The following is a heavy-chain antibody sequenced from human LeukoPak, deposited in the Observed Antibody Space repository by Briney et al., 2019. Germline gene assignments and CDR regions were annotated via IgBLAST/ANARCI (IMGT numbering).Heavy chain of an antibody. D-gene: IGHD2/OR15-2a*01. CDR2: IYSGGST. CDR1: EFSVGSNY. Sequence: AGGSLRLSCAASEFSVGSNYMTWVRQAPGKGLEWVSLIYSGGSTYYADSVKGRFTISRDNSKNTLYLQMNSLRAEDTAVYYCAKGDGSSTRRKPDYWGQGTLVTVSS. V-gene: IGHV3-66*01. J-gene: IGHJ4*02. CDR3: AKGDGSSTRRKPDY.